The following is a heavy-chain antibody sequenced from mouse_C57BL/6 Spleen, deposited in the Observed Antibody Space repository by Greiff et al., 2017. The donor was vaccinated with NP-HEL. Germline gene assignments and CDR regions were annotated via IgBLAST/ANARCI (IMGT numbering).Heavy chain of an antibody. CDR3: ALGTTVVAPYAMDY. V-gene: IGHV1-52*01. D-gene: IGHD1-1*01. CDR1: GYTFTSYW. Sequence: VQLQQPGAELVRPGSSVKLSCKASGYTFTSYWMHWVKQRPIQGLEWIGNIDPSDSETHYNQKFKDKATLTVDKSSSTAYMQLSSLTSEDSAVYYCALGTTVVAPYAMDYWGQGTSVTVSS. J-gene: IGHJ4*01. CDR2: IDPSDSET.